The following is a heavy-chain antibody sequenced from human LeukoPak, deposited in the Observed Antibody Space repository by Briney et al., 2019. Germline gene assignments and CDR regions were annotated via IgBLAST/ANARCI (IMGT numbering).Heavy chain of an antibody. Sequence: SGPALVKPTQTLTLTCTFSGFSLSTPEMCVTWIRQPPGKALEWLARIDWDDDKFYSPSLRTRLTISKDTPKNQVVLRMTNMDPVDTGTYYCARMTSVSPSFDYWGQGALITVSS. CDR2: IDWDDDK. V-gene: IGHV2-70*17. CDR1: GFSLSTPEMC. J-gene: IGHJ4*02. CDR3: ARMTSVSPSFDY.